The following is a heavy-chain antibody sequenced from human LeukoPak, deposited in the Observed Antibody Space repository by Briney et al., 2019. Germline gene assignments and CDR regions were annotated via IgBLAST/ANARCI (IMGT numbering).Heavy chain of an antibody. CDR2: INHGGST. D-gene: IGHD7-27*01. CDR3: ARFSTFAWGAWGDAFDV. CDR1: GGSFGDYY. V-gene: IGHV4-34*01. Sequence: SETLSLTCTIYGGSFGDYYRSWIRQPPGMGLEWIGEINHGGSTNYNPSLMSRVIVSRNTSNNQFSLIVTSVTAADTAVYYCARFSTFAWGAWGDAFDVWGRGTVVSVSS. J-gene: IGHJ3*01.